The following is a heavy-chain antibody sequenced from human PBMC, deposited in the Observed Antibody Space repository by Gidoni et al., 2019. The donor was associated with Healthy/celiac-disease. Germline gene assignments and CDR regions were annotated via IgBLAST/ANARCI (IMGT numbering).Heavy chain of an antibody. D-gene: IGHD4-17*01. CDR3: ARAATVSLDL. Sequence: EVQLVSPGGGLVQAGGSLRLSCADSGFTFISCDMHWARQATGKGLDWVSAICTAGDTYYPGSVKGRFTISRENAKNSLYLQMISLRAGDTAVYYCARAATVSLDLWGRGTLVTVSS. CDR1: GFTFISCD. V-gene: IGHV3-13*01. CDR2: ICTAGDT. J-gene: IGHJ2*01.